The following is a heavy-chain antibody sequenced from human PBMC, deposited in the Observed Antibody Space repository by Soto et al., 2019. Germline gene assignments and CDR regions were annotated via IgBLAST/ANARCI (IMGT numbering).Heavy chain of an antibody. CDR3: ARGRHILTGYYRDLNYGMDV. D-gene: IGHD3-9*01. V-gene: IGHV4-34*01. CDR1: GGSFSGDY. CDR2: INHSGST. J-gene: IGHJ6*02. Sequence: SETLSLTCAVYGGSFSGDYWSWIRQPPGKGLEWIGEINHSGSTNYNPSLKSRVTISVDTSKNQFSLKLSSVTAADTAVYYCARGRHILTGYYRDLNYGMDVWGQGTTVT.